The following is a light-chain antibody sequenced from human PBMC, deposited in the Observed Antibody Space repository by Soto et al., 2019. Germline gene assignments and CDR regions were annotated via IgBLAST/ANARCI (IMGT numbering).Light chain of an antibody. J-gene: IGKJ4*01. CDR3: QQYGNLLLT. Sequence: EIVLTQSPGTLSLSPGERATLSCRASQTITTLAWYQRKPGQAPRLLIYRVSSRATGVPDRFSGSGSGTDYTLTISRLEPEDFAVYYCQQYGNLLLTFGGGTKVEIK. CDR2: RVS. V-gene: IGKV3-20*01. CDR1: QTITT.